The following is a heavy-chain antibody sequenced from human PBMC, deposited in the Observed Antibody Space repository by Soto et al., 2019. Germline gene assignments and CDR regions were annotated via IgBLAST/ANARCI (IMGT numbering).Heavy chain of an antibody. D-gene: IGHD3-22*01. J-gene: IGHJ4*02. CDR1: GYTFTSYY. V-gene: IGHV1-46*01. CDR2: INPSGGST. Sequence: QVQLVQSGAEVKKPGASVKVSCKASGYTFTSYYMNWVRQAPGPGLEWMGIINPSGGSTSYEKKSQGRVTMTRDTSTSTVYMELSSLGSEDTAVYYGARVSSGYYGHFDYWGQGTLVTVSS. CDR3: ARVSSGYYGHFDY.